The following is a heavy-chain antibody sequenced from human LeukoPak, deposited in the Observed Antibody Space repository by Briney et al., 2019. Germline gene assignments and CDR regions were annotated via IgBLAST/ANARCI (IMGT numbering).Heavy chain of an antibody. CDR1: GGSFSGYY. CDR2: INHSGST. Sequence: SETLSLTCAVYGGSFSGYYWSWIRQPPGKGLEWIGEINHSGSTNYNPYLKSRVTISADTSKNQFSLKLSSVTAADTAVYYCARGPAAGTFDYWGQGTLVTVSS. V-gene: IGHV4-34*01. CDR3: ARGPAAGTFDY. J-gene: IGHJ4*02. D-gene: IGHD6-13*01.